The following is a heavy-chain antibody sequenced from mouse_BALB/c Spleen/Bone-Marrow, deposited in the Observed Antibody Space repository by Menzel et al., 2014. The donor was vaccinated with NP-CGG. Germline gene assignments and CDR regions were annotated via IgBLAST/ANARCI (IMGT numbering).Heavy chain of an antibody. CDR3: ARQGRYFDV. CDR1: GFSLTSYG. CDR2: IWSGGST. J-gene: IGHJ1*01. Sequence: VKLMESGPGLVQPSQSLSITCTVSGFSLTSYGVHWVRRSPGKGLKWLGVIWSGGSTDYNAAFISRLSISKDNSKSQVFFKMNSLQANDTAIYYCARQGRYFDVWGAGTTVTVSS. V-gene: IGHV2-2*02.